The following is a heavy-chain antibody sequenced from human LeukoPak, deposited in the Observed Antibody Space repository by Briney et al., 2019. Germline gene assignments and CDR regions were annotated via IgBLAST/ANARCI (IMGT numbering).Heavy chain of an antibody. CDR1: GGTFSSYA. CDR3: ARDGSSGWSFLYYFDY. J-gene: IGHJ4*02. Sequence: ASVKVSCKASGGTFSSYAISWVRQAPGQGLEWMGGIIPIFGTANYAQKFQGRVTITADESMSTAYMELSSLRSEDTAVYYCARDGSSGWSFLYYFDYWGQGTLVTVSS. V-gene: IGHV1-69*13. CDR2: IIPIFGTA. D-gene: IGHD6-19*01.